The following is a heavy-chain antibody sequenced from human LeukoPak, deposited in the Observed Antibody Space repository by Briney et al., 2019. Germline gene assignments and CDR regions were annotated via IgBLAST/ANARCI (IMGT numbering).Heavy chain of an antibody. V-gene: IGHV3-9*01. J-gene: IGHJ6*02. CDR3: AKSSVAGTNYYYYGMDV. CDR1: GFTFYDYA. Sequence: GGSLRLSCAASGFTFYDYAMHWVRHATGKGLEWVSGISWNSGSIGYADSVKGRFTISRDNAKNSLYLQMNSLRAEDTALYYCAKSSVAGTNYYYYGMDVWGQGTTVTVSS. D-gene: IGHD6-19*01. CDR2: ISWNSGSI.